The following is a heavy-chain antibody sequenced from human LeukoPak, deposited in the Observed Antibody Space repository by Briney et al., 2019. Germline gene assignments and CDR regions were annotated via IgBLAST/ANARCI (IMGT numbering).Heavy chain of an antibody. CDR2: IVGGGGTT. CDR3: AKARLSTGWAYNDY. V-gene: IGHV3-23*01. Sequence: GGSLRLSCAASGFNFTNYAMSWVRQAPGKGLEWVSAIVGGGGTTFYADSVKGRFTISRDNAKNTVSLQMNFLRAEDTAVYYCAKARLSTGWAYNDYRGQGTLVTVSS. CDR1: GFNFTNYA. D-gene: IGHD6-19*01. J-gene: IGHJ4*02.